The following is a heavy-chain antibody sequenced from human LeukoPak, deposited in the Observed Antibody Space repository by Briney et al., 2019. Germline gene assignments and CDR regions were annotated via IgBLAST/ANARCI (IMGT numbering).Heavy chain of an antibody. Sequence: TGGCLRLSRAASGFTFRSYGLHWVPEAPGKGLEWVAIISYDGSNKYYADSVKGRFTISRDNSKNTLYLQLNSVGADDTAGYYCAKVLYSSSWYGAFDIWGRGTMVSVS. D-gene: IGHD6-13*01. CDR3: AKVLYSSSWYGAFDI. CDR1: GFTFRSYG. J-gene: IGHJ3*02. CDR2: ISYDGSNK. V-gene: IGHV3-30*18.